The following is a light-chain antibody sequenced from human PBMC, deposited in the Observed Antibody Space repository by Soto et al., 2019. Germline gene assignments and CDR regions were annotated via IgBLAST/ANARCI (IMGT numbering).Light chain of an antibody. CDR1: QSVSSY. J-gene: IGKJ5*01. V-gene: IGKV3-11*01. CDR2: EAS. Sequence: EIVLTQSPATLSLSPGERATLSCRASQSVSSYLAWYQQKPGQAPRLLMYEASNRATGIPARFSGGGSGTDFTLTISSLEPEDFAVYYCQQYNNWPITFGQGTRLEI. CDR3: QQYNNWPIT.